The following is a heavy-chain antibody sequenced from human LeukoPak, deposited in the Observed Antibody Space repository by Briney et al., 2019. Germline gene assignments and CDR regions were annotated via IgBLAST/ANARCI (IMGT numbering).Heavy chain of an antibody. D-gene: IGHD3-22*01. Sequence: SVKVSCEASGGTFSSYAISWVRQAPGQGLEWMGRIIPIFGTANYAQKFQGRVTITTDESTSTAYMELSSLRSEDTAVYYCARERIYDSFFDYWGQGTLVTVSS. J-gene: IGHJ4*02. V-gene: IGHV1-69*05. CDR2: IIPIFGTA. CDR3: ARERIYDSFFDY. CDR1: GGTFSSYA.